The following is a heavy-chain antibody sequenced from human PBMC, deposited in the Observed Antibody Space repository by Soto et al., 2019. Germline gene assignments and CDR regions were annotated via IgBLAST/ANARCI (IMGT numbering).Heavy chain of an antibody. CDR2: TIPVFKTA. CDR1: RGTLSDHG. CDR3: ARGVYGSGNYYTGPSAFDI. V-gene: IGHV1-69*06. J-gene: IGHJ3*02. D-gene: IGHD3-10*01. Sequence: QVQLEQSGAEVKKPGSSVKISCKASRGTLSDHGVSWLRQAPGQGLEWVGGTIPVFKTANYAPKFQGRVTIAADKSTNIGYMELGSLRSDDTAFYYCARGVYGSGNYYTGPSAFDIWGQGTLVIVSS.